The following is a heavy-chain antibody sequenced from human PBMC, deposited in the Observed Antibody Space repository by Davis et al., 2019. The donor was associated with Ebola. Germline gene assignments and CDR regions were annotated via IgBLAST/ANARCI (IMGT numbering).Heavy chain of an antibody. V-gene: IGHV1-18*01. J-gene: IGHJ4*02. D-gene: IGHD6-13*01. CDR3: ARGRSSSWYAGVDY. Sequence: ASVKVSCKASGYTFTSYGISWVRQAPGQGLEWMGGIRTYNANTKDERKVQDRVTMTTDISTKTAYMELRNLRSDDTAVYYCARGRSSSWYAGVDYWGQGTLVTVSS. CDR2: IRTYNANT. CDR1: GYTFTSYG.